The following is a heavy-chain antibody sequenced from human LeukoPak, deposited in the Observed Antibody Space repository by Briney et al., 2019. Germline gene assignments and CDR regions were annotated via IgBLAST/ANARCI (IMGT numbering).Heavy chain of an antibody. CDR3: ARDRPHNWFDP. CDR2: INNDGSNT. V-gene: IGHV3-74*01. Sequence: GGSLRLSCEASGFTFSSYWMHWVRQAPGKGLVWVSRINNDGSNTIYADSVKGRFTVSRDNAKNTLYLQMNSLRVEDTAVYYCARDRPHNWFDPWGQGTLVTVSS. J-gene: IGHJ5*02. CDR1: GFTFSSYW. D-gene: IGHD6-6*01.